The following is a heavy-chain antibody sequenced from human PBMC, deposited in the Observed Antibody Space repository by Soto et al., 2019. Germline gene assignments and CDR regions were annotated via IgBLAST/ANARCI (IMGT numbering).Heavy chain of an antibody. V-gene: IGHV4-4*07. J-gene: IGHJ4*02. CDR2: IYSGGST. CDR3: ARGPGWFGDFSLDY. Sequence: QVQLQESGPGLVKPSEPLSLTCTVSGGSINSYYWSWIRQPAGKGLEWIGRIYSGGSTNYNPSLKSRVTMSVDTSNNQFSLKVNSVAAADTAVYYCARGPGWFGDFSLDYWGQGTLVTVAP. D-gene: IGHD3-10*01. CDR1: GGSINSYY.